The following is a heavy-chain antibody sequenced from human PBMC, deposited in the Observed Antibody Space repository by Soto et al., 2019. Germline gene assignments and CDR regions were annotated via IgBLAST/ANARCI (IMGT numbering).Heavy chain of an antibody. CDR1: GGTFSIYA. V-gene: IGHV1-69*13. CDR3: ARDSLHYYDSSGYYFFDY. D-gene: IGHD3-22*01. Sequence: SVKVSCKASGGTFSIYAISCVVQSPLQGLEWMGGIIPIFGTANYAQKFQGRVTITADESTSTAYMELSSLRSEDTAVYYCARDSLHYYDSSGYYFFDYWGQGTLVTVSS. J-gene: IGHJ4*02. CDR2: IIPIFGTA.